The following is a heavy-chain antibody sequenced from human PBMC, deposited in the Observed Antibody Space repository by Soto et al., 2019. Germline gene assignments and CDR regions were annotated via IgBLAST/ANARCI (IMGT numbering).Heavy chain of an antibody. CDR2: IKSKTDGGTT. D-gene: IGHD2-21*01. J-gene: IGHJ4*02. CDR3: TTDPSGGILLWSRRPFDY. Sequence: GGSLRLSCAASGFTFSNAWMSWVRQAPGKGLEWVGRIKSKTDGGTTDYAAPVKGRFTISRDDSKNTLYLQMNSLKTEDTAVYYCTTDPSGGILLWSRRPFDYWGQGTLVTVSS. CDR1: GFTFSNAW. V-gene: IGHV3-15*01.